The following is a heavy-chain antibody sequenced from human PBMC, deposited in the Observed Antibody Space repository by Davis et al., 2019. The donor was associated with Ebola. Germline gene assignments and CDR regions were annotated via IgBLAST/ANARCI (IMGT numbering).Heavy chain of an antibody. J-gene: IGHJ6*02. CDR1: GFTFSDYY. CDR2: ISSSGSTI. V-gene: IGHV3-11*01. D-gene: IGHD6-13*01. CDR3: ARALSSSEGVWYYYYYGMDV. Sequence: GESLKISCAASGFTFSDYYMSWIRQAPGKGLEWVSYISSSGSTICYADSVKGRFTISRDNAKNSLYLQMNSLRAEDTAVYYCARALSSSEGVWYYYYYGMDVWGQGTTVTVSS.